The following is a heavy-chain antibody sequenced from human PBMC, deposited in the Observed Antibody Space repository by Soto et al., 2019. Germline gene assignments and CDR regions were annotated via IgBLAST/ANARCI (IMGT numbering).Heavy chain of an antibody. D-gene: IGHD3-3*01. J-gene: IGHJ4*02. V-gene: IGHV4-59*08. CDR3: ARGAYSWSGYDY. CDR2: ISYTGNT. CDR1: GGSISSYC. Sequence: QVQLQESGPGLVKPSETLSLVCTVSGGSISSYCWSWLRQPPGKGLEWIGYISYTGNTNYTPSLESRVTISAVTSKRQFSLKLSSVTAADTAVYYCARGAYSWSGYDYWGQGTLVTVSS.